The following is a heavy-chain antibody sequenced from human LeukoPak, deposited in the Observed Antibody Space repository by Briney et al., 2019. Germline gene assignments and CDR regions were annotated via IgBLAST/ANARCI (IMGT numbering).Heavy chain of an antibody. Sequence: GGSLRLSCAASGFTFSSYGMHWVRQAPGKGLEWVAVIWYDGSNKYYADSVKGRFTISRDNSKNTLYLQMNSLRAEDTAVYYCARDSQLRYFDWFPGPYYYYMDVWGKGTTVTVSS. CDR1: GFTFSSYG. CDR2: IWYDGSNK. D-gene: IGHD3-9*01. J-gene: IGHJ6*03. V-gene: IGHV3-33*01. CDR3: ARDSQLRYFDWFPGPYYYYMDV.